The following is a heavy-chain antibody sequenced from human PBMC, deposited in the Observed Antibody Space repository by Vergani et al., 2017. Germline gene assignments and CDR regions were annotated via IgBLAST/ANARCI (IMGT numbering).Heavy chain of an antibody. Sequence: QVQLVQSGAEVKKPGASVKVSCKASGYTFTSYGISWVRQAPGQGLEWMGWIIPILGTANYAQKFQGRVTITADESTSTAYMELSSLRSEDTAVYYCARDPWIQLDHWFDPWGQGTLVTVSS. V-gene: IGHV1-69*11. CDR3: ARDPWIQLDHWFDP. J-gene: IGHJ5*02. CDR2: IIPILGTA. CDR1: GYTFTSYG. D-gene: IGHD5-18*01.